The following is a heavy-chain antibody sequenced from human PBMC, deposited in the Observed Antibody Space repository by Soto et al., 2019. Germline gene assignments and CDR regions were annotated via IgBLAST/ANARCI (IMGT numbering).Heavy chain of an antibody. CDR2: IYYSGST. Sequence: SETLSLTCTVSGGSISSYYWSWIRQPPGKGLEWIGYIYYSGSTNYNPSLKSRVTISVDTSKNQFSLKLSSVTAADTAVYYCARDAPGSSYYDFWGQGALVTVSS. CDR1: GGSISSYY. V-gene: IGHV4-59*01. CDR3: ARDAPGSSYYDF. J-gene: IGHJ4*02. D-gene: IGHD7-27*01.